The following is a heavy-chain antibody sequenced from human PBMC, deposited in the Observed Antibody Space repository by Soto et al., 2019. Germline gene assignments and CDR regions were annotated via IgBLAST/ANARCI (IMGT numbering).Heavy chain of an antibody. J-gene: IGHJ4*02. CDR1: GGSLSGATYS. CDR2: IFPSGTT. CDR3: ARSREFDY. V-gene: IGHV4-30-2*01. Sequence: PSETLSLTCGVSGGSLSGATYSWNWIRQPPGKGLEWIGYIFPSGTTYYNPSLKSRFTISIDVSKNQFSLSLRSLTAADTAVYYCARSREFDYWSQGTLVTVSS.